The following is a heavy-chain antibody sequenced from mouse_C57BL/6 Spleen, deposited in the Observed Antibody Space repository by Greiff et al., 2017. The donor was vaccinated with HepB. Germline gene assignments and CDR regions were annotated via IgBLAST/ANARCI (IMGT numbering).Heavy chain of an antibody. CDR2: INPNNGGT. CDR3: ARFPAYYSNWGYAMDY. V-gene: IGHV1-26*01. CDR1: GYTFTDYY. J-gene: IGHJ4*01. D-gene: IGHD2-5*01. Sequence: VQLKESGPELVKPGASVKISCKASGYTFTDYYMNWVKQSHGKSLEWIGDINPNNGGTSYNQKFKGKATLTVDKSSSTAYMELRSLTSEDSAVYYCARFPAYYSNWGYAMDYWGQGTSVTVSS.